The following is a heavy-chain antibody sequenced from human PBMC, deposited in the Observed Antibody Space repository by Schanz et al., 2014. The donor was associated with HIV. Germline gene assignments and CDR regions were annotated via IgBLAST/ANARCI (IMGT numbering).Heavy chain of an antibody. CDR3: ARDGGEV. CDR2: ISWNSGSI. D-gene: IGHD3-16*01. J-gene: IGHJ6*02. Sequence: VQLVESGGGVVQPGRSLRLSCAASGFTFSSYAMSWVRQAPGKGLEWVSGISWNSGSIGYVDSVKGRFTISRDNAKNSLFLQMESLRAEDTAVYYCARDGGEVWGQGTTVTVSS. CDR1: GFTFSSYA. V-gene: IGHV3-9*01.